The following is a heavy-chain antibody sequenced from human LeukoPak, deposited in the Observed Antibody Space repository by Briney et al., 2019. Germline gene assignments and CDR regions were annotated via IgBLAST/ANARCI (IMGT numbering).Heavy chain of an antibody. CDR3: AREGDWNYEDY. D-gene: IGHD1-7*01. CDR1: GFTFGNYW. V-gene: IGHV3-7*01. J-gene: IGHJ4*02. Sequence: GGSLRLSCAASGFTFGNYWMSWVRQAPGKGLEWVANIKQDGSEKYYVNSVKGRFTISRDNAKNSLYLQMNSLRAEDTAIYYCAREGDWNYEDYWGQGTLVTVSS. CDR2: IKQDGSEK.